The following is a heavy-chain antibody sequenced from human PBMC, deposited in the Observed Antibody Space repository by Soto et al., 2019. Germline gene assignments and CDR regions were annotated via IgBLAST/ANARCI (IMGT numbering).Heavy chain of an antibody. CDR3: ARGSTVTNAEYFQH. V-gene: IGHV1-8*01. D-gene: IGHD4-17*01. J-gene: IGHJ1*01. CDR1: GYTFTSYD. CDR2: MNPNSGNT. Sequence: QVPLVQSGAEVKKPGASVKVSCKASGYTFTSYDINWVRQATGQGLEWMGWMNPNSGNTGYAQKFQGRVTMTRNTSISTAYMELSSLRSEDTAVYYCARGSTVTNAEYFQHWGQGTLVTVSS.